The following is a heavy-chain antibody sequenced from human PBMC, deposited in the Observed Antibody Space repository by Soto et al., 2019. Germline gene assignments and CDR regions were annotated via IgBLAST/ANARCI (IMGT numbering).Heavy chain of an antibody. CDR3: AQDSLTWNYVVGWFDP. CDR2: ISGSGGST. J-gene: IGHJ5*02. Sequence: LRLSCAASGFTFSSYAMSWVHQSPWKGLEWVSAISGSGGSTYYEDSVKGRFTIPRDNSNNTLYLQMRSMRAEDTAVYYCAQDSLTWNYVVGWFDPWGQGTLVTVSS. D-gene: IGHD1-7*01. CDR1: GFTFSSYA. V-gene: IGHV3-23*01.